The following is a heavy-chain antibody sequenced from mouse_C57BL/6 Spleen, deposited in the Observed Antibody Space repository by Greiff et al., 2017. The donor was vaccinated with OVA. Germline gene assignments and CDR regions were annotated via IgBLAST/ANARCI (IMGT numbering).Heavy chain of an antibody. Sequence: EVKLQESGGGLVQPGGSLKLSCAASGFTFSDYYMYWVRQTPEKRLEWVAYISNGGGSTYYPDTVKGRFTISRDNAKNTLYLQMSRLKSEDTAMYYCARRGYGSSYEDWYFDVWGTGTTVTVSS. V-gene: IGHV5-12*01. CDR1: GFTFSDYY. D-gene: IGHD1-1*01. CDR3: ARRGYGSSYEDWYFDV. J-gene: IGHJ1*03. CDR2: ISNGGGST.